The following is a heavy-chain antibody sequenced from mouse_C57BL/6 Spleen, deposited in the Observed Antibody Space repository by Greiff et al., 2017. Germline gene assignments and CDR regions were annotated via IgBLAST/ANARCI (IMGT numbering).Heavy chain of an antibody. CDR1: GYTFTSYW. D-gene: IGHD2-3*01. CDR3: AIATSYDSDGPWYFDV. Sequence: VQLQQSGAELVKPGASVKVSCKASGYTFTSYWMPWVQQRPGQGLEWIGRIHPSDSDTNYNQKFKGKATLTVDTSSSTAYMQLSSLTSEDSAVYYGAIATSYDSDGPWYFDVWGTGTTVTVSS. CDR2: IHPSDSDT. J-gene: IGHJ1*03. V-gene: IGHV1-74*01.